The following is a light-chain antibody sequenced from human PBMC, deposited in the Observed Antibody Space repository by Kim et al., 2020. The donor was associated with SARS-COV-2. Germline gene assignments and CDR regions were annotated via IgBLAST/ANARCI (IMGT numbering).Light chain of an antibody. CDR3: QHSDIIPYT. CDR2: AAS. CDR1: RSIGNH. V-gene: IGKV1-39*01. Sequence: DIQMTQSPSSLSASVGDRVTITCRASRSIGNHLNWYQQRPGKAPNLLIYAASNLQTGVSSRFSGSESGTDFTLTIRNLQPEDSATYYCQHSDIIPYTFGQGTKLEI. J-gene: IGKJ2*01.